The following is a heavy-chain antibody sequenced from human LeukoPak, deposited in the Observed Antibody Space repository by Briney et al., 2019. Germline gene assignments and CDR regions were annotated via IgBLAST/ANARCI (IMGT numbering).Heavy chain of an antibody. CDR3: ARGSKAAPGTFDY. CDR2: IYYTGST. D-gene: IGHD6-13*01. J-gene: IGHJ4*02. Sequence: SETLSLTCTVSGGSVSSGSYYWSWIRQPPGKGLEWIGYIYYTGSTDYNPSLKNRVAISVDTSKNQFSLKLSSVTAADTAVYYCARGSKAAPGTFDYWGQGTLVTVSS. V-gene: IGHV4-61*01. CDR1: GGSVSSGSYY.